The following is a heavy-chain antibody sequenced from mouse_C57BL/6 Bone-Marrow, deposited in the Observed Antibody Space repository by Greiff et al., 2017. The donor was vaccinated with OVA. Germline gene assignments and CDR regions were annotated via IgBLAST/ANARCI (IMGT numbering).Heavy chain of an antibody. J-gene: IGHJ2*01. CDR3: ATYYYGSNYFDY. V-gene: IGHV1-52*01. CDR1: GYTFTSYW. CDR2: IDPSDSET. D-gene: IGHD1-1*01. Sequence: QVQLQQPGAELVRPGSSVKLSCKASGYTFTSYWMHWVKQRPIQGLECIGNIDPSDSETHYNQKFKDKATLTVDKSSSTAYMQLSSLTSEDSAVDYCATYYYGSNYFDYWGQGTTLTVSS.